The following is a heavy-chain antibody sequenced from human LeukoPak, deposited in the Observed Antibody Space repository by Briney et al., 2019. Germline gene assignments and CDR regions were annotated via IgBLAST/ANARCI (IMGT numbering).Heavy chain of an antibody. CDR1: GGSFSGYY. J-gene: IGHJ6*02. V-gene: IGHV4-34*01. CDR3: ARGGVVAATLRQYGIDV. D-gene: IGHD2-15*01. CDR2: INNSGNT. Sequence: PSETLSLTCAVYGGSFSGYYWNWLRQPPGKGLEWIGEINNSGNTNYNPSLKSRVTISVDTSKNQFPLKLSSVTATDTAVDYCARGGVVAATLRQYGIDVWGQGTTVTVSS.